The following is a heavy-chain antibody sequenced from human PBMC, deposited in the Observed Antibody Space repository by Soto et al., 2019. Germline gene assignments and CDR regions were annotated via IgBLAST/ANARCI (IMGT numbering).Heavy chain of an antibody. Sequence: SGPTLVNPTQTLTLTCTFSGFPLSTSGMCVSWIRQPPGKALEWLARIDWDDDKYYSTSLKTRLTISKDTSKNQVVLTMTNMDPVDTATYYCARHYNWNDAHFAFDIWGQGTMVTVSS. CDR1: GFPLSTSGMC. D-gene: IGHD1-1*01. V-gene: IGHV2-70*11. J-gene: IGHJ3*02. CDR3: ARHYNWNDAHFAFDI. CDR2: IDWDDDK.